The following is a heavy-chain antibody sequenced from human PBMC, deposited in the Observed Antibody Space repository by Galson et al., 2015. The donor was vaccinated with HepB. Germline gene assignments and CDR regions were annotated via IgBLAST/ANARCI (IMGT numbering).Heavy chain of an antibody. CDR2: IYWNDDK. D-gene: IGHD2-15*01. J-gene: IGHJ5*02. CDR1: GFSLSTSGVG. V-gene: IGHV2-5*01. CDR3: AHRSRSGGSCYGIFGGIRFDP. Sequence: PALVKPTQTLTLTCTFSGFSLSTSGVGVGWIRQPPGKALEWLALIYWNDDKRYSPSLKSRLTITKDTSKNQVVLTMTNMDPVDTATYYCAHRSRSGGSCYGIFGGIRFDPWGQGTLVTVSS.